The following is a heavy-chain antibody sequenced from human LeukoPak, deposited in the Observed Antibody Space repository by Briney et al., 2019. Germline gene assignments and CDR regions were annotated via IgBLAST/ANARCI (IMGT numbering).Heavy chain of an antibody. CDR1: GYSFTSHW. Sequence: GESLKISCKGSGYSFTSHWIGWVRQMPGKGLEWMGIIYPGDSDTRYSPSFQGQVTISADKSISTAYLQWSSLKASDTAMYYCARSNYYDSSGEWDYYYGMDVWGQGTTVTVSS. CDR3: ARSNYYDSSGEWDYYYGMDV. D-gene: IGHD3-22*01. J-gene: IGHJ6*02. CDR2: IYPGDSDT. V-gene: IGHV5-51*01.